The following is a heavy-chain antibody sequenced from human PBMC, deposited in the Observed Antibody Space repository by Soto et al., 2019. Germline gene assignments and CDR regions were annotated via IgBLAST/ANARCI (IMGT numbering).Heavy chain of an antibody. CDR1: GGTFSSYT. J-gene: IGHJ3*02. V-gene: IGHV1-69*02. CDR3: ARGVGATCGGVSAFDI. Sequence: QVQLVQSGAEVKKPGSSVKVSCKASGGTFSSYTISWVRQAPGQGLEWMGRIIPILGIANYAQKFQGRVTITADKSTSTAYMELSSLRSEDTAVYYCARGVGATCGGVSAFDIWGQGTMVTVSS. D-gene: IGHD1-26*01. CDR2: IIPILGIA.